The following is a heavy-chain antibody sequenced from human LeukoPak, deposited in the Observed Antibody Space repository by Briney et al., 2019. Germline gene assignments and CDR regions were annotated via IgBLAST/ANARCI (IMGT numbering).Heavy chain of an antibody. D-gene: IGHD3-9*01. Sequence: PGGSLRLSCAASGFTFRSYSLNWVRQAPGKGLEWVPSISSSGAYIYYADSVKGRFTISRDNGKDSLYLQMNSLRDEDTAVYYCVRGTEYDILSGKNFGQFYFEYWGQGTLVTVSS. CDR2: ISSSGAYI. J-gene: IGHJ4*02. CDR1: GFTFRSYS. CDR3: VRGTEYDILSGKNFGQFYFEY. V-gene: IGHV3-21*01.